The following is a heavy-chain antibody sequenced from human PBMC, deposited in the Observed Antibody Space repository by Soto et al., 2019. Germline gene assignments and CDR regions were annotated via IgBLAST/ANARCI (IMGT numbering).Heavy chain of an antibody. V-gene: IGHV2-5*02. CDR1: GFSLSTSGVG. CDR3: AHRLTSVPAAQFDY. Sequence: QITLKESGPTLVKPTQTLTLTCTFSGFSLSTSGVGVGWIRQPPGKALEWLALIYWDDDKRYSPSLKSRLTITKDTSKNQVVLTMTNMDPVDTATYYCAHRLTSVPAAQFDYWGQGTLVTVSS. J-gene: IGHJ4*02. CDR2: IYWDDDK. D-gene: IGHD2-2*01.